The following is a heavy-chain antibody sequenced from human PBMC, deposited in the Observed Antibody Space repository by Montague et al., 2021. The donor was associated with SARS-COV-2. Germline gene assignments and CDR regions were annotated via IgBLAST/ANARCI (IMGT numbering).Heavy chain of an antibody. CDR2: ISRTGDSV. CDR1: GFTFSNHA. Sequence: SLRLSCAASGFTFSNHAMTWVRQAPGKGLEWVSGISRTGDSVFYADSVKGRFTISRDNSKNTLYVQLSSLRVEDTAVYYCAVSMSDDILTGYDPFDYWGQGTLVTVAS. V-gene: IGHV3-23*01. J-gene: IGHJ4*02. CDR3: AVSMSDDILTGYDPFDY. D-gene: IGHD3-9*01.